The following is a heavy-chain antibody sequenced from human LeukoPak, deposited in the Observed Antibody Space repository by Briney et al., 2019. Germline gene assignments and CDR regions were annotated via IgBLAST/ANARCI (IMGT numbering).Heavy chain of an antibody. CDR3: VRASGWYQTSYYFDY. J-gene: IGHJ4*02. V-gene: IGHV3-74*01. D-gene: IGHD6-19*01. CDR1: GFTFSNYW. CDR2: INSDGSRT. Sequence: GGSLRLSCAASGFTFSNYWMHWVRQAPGKGPVWVSRINSDGSRTTYADSVKGRFTISRDNAKNTLYLQMNSLRAEDTAMYYCVRASGWYQTSYYFDYWGQGTLVTVSS.